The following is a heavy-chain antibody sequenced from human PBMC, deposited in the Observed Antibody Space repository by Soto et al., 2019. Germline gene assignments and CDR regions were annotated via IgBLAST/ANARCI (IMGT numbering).Heavy chain of an antibody. CDR1: GFTFSTNG. J-gene: IGHJ4*02. CDR2: IKEDASEE. D-gene: IGHD2-2*01. V-gene: IGHV3-7*01. CDR3: ATAISSPFSNFDS. Sequence: EVQLVQSGGDLVKPGGSLRLSCLASGFTFSTNGLTWFRKAPGMGLEWVAGIKEDASEEVYVDSVKGRFSISRDNAKNSLYLQLNSLRAEDTAVYYCATAISSPFSNFDSWGQGSLVTVSS.